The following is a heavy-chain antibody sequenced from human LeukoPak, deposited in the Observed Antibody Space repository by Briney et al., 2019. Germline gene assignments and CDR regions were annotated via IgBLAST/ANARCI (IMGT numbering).Heavy chain of an antibody. Sequence: ASVKVSCKASGYTFTGYYMHWVRQAPGQGLEWMGWINPNSGGTNYAQKFQGRVTMTRDTSISTAYMELSGLRSDDTAVYYCARSAYCGGDCYSYYFDYWGQGTLVTVSS. J-gene: IGHJ4*02. V-gene: IGHV1-2*02. CDR1: GYTFTGYY. CDR3: ARSAYCGGDCYSYYFDY. CDR2: INPNSGGT. D-gene: IGHD2-21*02.